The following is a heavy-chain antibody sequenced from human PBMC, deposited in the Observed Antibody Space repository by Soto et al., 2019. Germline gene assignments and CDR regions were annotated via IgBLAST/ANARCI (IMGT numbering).Heavy chain of an antibody. CDR3: ARVNGDHYFDY. D-gene: IGHD4-17*01. CDR2: IYYSGST. J-gene: IGHJ4*02. Sequence: SETLSLTCTVSGGSISSYYWSWIRQPPGKGLEWIGYIYYSGSTNYNPSLKSRVTISVDTSKNQFSLKLSSVTAADTAVYYCARVNGDHYFDYWGQGTLVTVSS. V-gene: IGHV4-59*01. CDR1: GGSISSYY.